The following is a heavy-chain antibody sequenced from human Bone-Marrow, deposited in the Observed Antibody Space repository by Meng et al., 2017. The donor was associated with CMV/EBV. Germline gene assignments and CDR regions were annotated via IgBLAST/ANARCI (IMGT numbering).Heavy chain of an antibody. Sequence: GGSLRLSCAASGFTFSSYSMNWVRQAPGKGLEWVSSISSSSSYIYYADSVKGRFTISRDNAKNSLYLQMNSLRAEDTAVYYCARVGTVGATDYYYYGMDVWGQGTTVTVSS. CDR3: ARVGTVGATDYYYYGMDV. CDR2: ISSSSSYI. D-gene: IGHD1-26*01. J-gene: IGHJ6*02. V-gene: IGHV3-21*01. CDR1: GFTFSSYS.